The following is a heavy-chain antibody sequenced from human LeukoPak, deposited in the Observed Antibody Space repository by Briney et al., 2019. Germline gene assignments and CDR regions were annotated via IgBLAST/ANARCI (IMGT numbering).Heavy chain of an antibody. Sequence: PGGSLRLSCSASEFRSYAMHWVRQAPGKGLEHVSAISSNGGSTYYADSVKGRFTISRDNSKNTLYLQMSSLTIEDMAVYYCVKSVGVTGRYYLDYWGQGTLVTVSP. CDR2: ISSNGGST. V-gene: IGHV3-64D*09. CDR1: EFRSYA. CDR3: VKSVGVTGRYYLDY. J-gene: IGHJ4*02. D-gene: IGHD3-16*01.